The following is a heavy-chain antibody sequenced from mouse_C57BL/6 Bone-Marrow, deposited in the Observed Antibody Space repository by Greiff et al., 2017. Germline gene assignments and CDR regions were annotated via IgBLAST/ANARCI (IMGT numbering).Heavy chain of an antibody. Sequence: QVQLQQPGAELVKPGASVKLSCKASGYTFTSYWMQWVKQRPGQGLEWIGEIDPSDSYTNYNQKFKGKATLTVDTSSSTAYMQLSSLTSEDSAVYYWASEGIYDGYGAWFAYWGQGTLVTVSA. CDR3: ASEGIYDGYGAWFAY. D-gene: IGHD2-3*01. J-gene: IGHJ3*01. CDR2: IDPSDSYT. V-gene: IGHV1-50*01. CDR1: GYTFTSYW.